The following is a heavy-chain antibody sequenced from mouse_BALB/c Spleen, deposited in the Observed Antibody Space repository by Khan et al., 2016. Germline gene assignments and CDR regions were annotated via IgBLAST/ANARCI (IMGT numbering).Heavy chain of an antibody. D-gene: IGHD6-1*01. Sequence: DLVKPGASVKLSCKASGYTFTSYWIHWIKQRPGQGLEWIGRIAPGSGSTYYNEVFKGKATLTVDTTSSTAYIQRSSLSSEGSAVYFCARQTTVPLMAYWGQGTSVTVSS. CDR2: IAPGSGST. V-gene: IGHV1S41*01. J-gene: IGHJ4*01. CDR3: ARQTTVPLMAY. CDR1: GYTFTSYW.